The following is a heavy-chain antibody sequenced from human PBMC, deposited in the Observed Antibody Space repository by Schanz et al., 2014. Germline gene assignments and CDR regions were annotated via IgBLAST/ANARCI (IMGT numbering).Heavy chain of an antibody. Sequence: QVQLVQSGGEVKKPGASATVSCKASGYTFNNHGISWVRQAPGQGLEWMGWISVYHGHTNYAEKVHGRVTMTTDTSTNAAYMEHRSLISDGAAVSYCVRDAGWAFGDYHGMDVWGQGTSVTVSS. V-gene: IGHV1-18*01. J-gene: IGHJ6*02. D-gene: IGHD3-10*01. CDR2: ISVYHGHT. CDR1: GYTFNNHG. CDR3: VRDAGWAFGDYHGMDV.